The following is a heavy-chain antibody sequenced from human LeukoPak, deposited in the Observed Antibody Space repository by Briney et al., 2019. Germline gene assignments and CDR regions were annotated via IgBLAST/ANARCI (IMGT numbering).Heavy chain of an antibody. CDR1: GFPFSTYS. J-gene: IGHJ4*02. Sequence: GGSLRLSCAASGFPFSTYSIHWVRQAPGKGLEWVASITSTSTYIYYADSVKGRFTISRDNAHNLLYLQMNSLRADDTAVYYCARGRPCMTCYRVSDYWGQGTLVTVSS. D-gene: IGHD2-15*01. CDR2: ITSTSTYI. V-gene: IGHV3-21*01. CDR3: ARGRPCMTCYRVSDY.